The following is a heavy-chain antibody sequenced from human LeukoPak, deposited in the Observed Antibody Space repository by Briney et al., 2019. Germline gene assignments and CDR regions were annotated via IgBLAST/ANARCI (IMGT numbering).Heavy chain of an antibody. CDR2: IYTSGST. V-gene: IGHV4-4*08. D-gene: IGHD3-22*01. J-gene: IGHJ4*02. Sequence: SETLSLTCTVSGGSISSYYWSWIRQPPGKGLEWIGYIYTSGSTNYNPSLKSRVTISVDTSKNQFSLKLSSVTAADTAVYYCARHISRVMIVSFWGQGTLVTVSS. CDR1: GGSISSYY. CDR3: ARHISRVMIVSF.